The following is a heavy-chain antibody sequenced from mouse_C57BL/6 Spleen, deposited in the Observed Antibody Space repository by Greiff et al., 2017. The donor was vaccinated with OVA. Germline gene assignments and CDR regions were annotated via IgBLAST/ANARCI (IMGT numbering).Heavy chain of an antibody. D-gene: IGHD1-1*01. CDR2: IYPGYGDT. J-gene: IGHJ4*01. V-gene: IGHV1-82*01. CDR1: GYAFSSSW. Sequence: QVQLQQSGPELVKPGASVKISCKASGYAFSSSWMNWVKQRPGKGLEWFGRIYPGYGDTNYNGKFKDKYTLTADKSASTAYMQLSRLTSEESGVYFGARRDGSRGAMDYWGQGTSVTVSS. CDR3: ARRDGSRGAMDY.